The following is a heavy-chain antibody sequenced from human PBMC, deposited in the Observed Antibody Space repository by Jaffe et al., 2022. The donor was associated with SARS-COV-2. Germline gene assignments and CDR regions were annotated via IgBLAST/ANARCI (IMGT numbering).Heavy chain of an antibody. D-gene: IGHD2-15*01. Sequence: EVQLVESGGGLVQPGGSLRLSCAASGFTFSSYWMSWVRQAPGKGLEWVANIKQDGSEKYYVDSVKGRFTISRDNAKNSLYLQMNSLRAEDTAVYYCARVVTGRGYCSGGSCYFPDYWGQGTLVTVSS. CDR1: GFTFSSYW. V-gene: IGHV3-7*01. CDR3: ARVVTGRGYCSGGSCYFPDY. CDR2: IKQDGSEK. J-gene: IGHJ4*02.